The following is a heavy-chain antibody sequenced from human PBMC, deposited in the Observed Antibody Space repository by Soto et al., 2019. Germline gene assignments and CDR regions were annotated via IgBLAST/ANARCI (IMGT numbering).Heavy chain of an antibody. CDR2: ISSRSDI. J-gene: IGHJ6*02. CDR3: ARDSTAWPPASGLDA. D-gene: IGHD1-26*01. Sequence: PGGSLRLSCVGSGFTFSTYSINWVRQAPGKGLEWVSSISSRSDIYYADSVKGRFTISRDNAKNSVSLQMNSLRAEDTAVYYCARDSTAWPPASGLDAWGQGNTLTVSS. V-gene: IGHV3-21*01. CDR1: GFTFSTYS.